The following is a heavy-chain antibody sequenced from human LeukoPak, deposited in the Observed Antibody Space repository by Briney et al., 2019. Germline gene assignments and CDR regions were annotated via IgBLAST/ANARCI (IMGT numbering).Heavy chain of an antibody. J-gene: IGHJ5*02. CDR3: ARTSIFGVVRFDP. D-gene: IGHD3-3*02. CDR2: IYYCGST. CDR1: GGSVSNYY. V-gene: IGHV4-59*08. Sequence: PSETLSLTCTVSGGSVSNYYWSWIRQPPGKGLEWIGYIYYCGSTNYNPSLKCRLTISVDTSKNHFSLKLSSVTAADTAVYYCARTSIFGVVRFDPWGQGTLVTVSS.